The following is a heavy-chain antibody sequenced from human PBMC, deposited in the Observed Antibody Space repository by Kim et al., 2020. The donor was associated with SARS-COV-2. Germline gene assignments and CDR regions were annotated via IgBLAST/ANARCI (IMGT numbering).Heavy chain of an antibody. J-gene: IGHJ4*02. CDR2: ISGDGSST. CDR1: GFTFSSYC. Sequence: GGSLRLSCAASGFTFSSYCMHWVRQAPGKGLVWVSGISGDGSSTTYADSVKGRFTISRDNAKNTLYLQMNSLRAEDTALYYCARSLLGGDWVDCWGQGTLVTVSS. V-gene: IGHV3-74*01. D-gene: IGHD3-16*01. CDR3: ARSLLGGDWVDC.